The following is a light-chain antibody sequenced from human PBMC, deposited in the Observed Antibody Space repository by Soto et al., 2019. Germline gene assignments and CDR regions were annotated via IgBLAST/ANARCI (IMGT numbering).Light chain of an antibody. CDR2: EVT. V-gene: IGLV2-14*01. Sequence: QSVLAQPASVSGSPGQSITISCTGTRSDIGGYKFVSWYQQHPGKAPKLLIFEVTNRPSGVSSRFSGSRSGNTASLTISGLQAEDEADYYCGSYTSSSTLYVFGTGTKVTVL. CDR1: RSDIGGYKF. J-gene: IGLJ1*01. CDR3: GSYTSSSTLYV.